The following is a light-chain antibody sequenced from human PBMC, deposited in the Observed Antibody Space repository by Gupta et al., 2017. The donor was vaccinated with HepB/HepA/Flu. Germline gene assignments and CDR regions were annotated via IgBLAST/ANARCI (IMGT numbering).Light chain of an antibody. V-gene: IGKV1-5*03. J-gene: IGKJ4*01. CDR1: QNMSNW. CDR3: QQYDRFPLT. Sequence: DIQMTQTPSTLTASVGDRVTITRRTSQNMSNWLDWYQQKPGKAPNLLIYKASSLEGEIPSRFSGSWSGTEFTLTVSSLQPDDFATYYCQQYDRFPLTFGGGTKLEIK. CDR2: KAS.